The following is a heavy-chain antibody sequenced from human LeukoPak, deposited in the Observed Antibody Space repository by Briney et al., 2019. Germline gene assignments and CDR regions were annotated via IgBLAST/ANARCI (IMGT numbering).Heavy chain of an antibody. D-gene: IGHD5-18*01. V-gene: IGHV3-7*05. CDR2: IKQDGSDK. CDR1: GFTVSSYW. J-gene: IGHJ4*02. CDR3: ARCVAAIDY. Sequence: GGSLRLSCAASGFTVSSYWMTWVRQAPGKGLEWVANIKQDGSDKAYVDSVKGRFTISRDNAKNSLYLQMNSLRAEDTAVYYCARCVAAIDYWGQGTLVTVSS.